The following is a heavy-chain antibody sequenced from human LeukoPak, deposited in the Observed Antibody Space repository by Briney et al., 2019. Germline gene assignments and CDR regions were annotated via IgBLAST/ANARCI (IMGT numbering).Heavy chain of an antibody. J-gene: IGHJ4*02. CDR2: VKSKTDGGTT. CDR1: GFSFTYAW. CDR3: TTGGYYSGQDY. V-gene: IGHV3-15*01. Sequence: KPGGSLRLSCVASGFSFTYAWATWVRQAPGKGLEWVGRVKSKTDGGTTDYAAPVKGRFSISRDDSGNTLYLQMNSLETEDTALYYCTTGGYYSGQDYWGQGTPVTVSS. D-gene: IGHD6-19*01.